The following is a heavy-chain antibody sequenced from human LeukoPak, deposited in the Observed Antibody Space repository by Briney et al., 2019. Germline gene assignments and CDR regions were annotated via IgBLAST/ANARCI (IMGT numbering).Heavy chain of an antibody. V-gene: IGHV4-39*01. D-gene: IGHD3-10*01. CDR2: IYYSGST. CDR1: GGSISSSSYY. J-gene: IGHJ4*02. CDR3: ARLSRISGY. Sequence: PSETLSLTCTVSGGSISSSSYYWGWIRQPPGKGLEWIGSIYYSGSTYYNPSLKSRVTISVDTSKNQFSLKLSSVTAADTAVYYCARLSRISGYWGQGTLVTVSS.